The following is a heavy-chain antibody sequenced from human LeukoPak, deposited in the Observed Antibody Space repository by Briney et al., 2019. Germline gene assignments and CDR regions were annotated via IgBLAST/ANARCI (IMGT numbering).Heavy chain of an antibody. V-gene: IGHV1-69*05. J-gene: IGHJ3*02. Sequence: GASVKVSCKASGGTFSSYAISWVRQAPGQGLEWMGGIIPIFGTANYAQKFQGRVTITTDESTSTAYMELRSLRSDDTAVYYCATNSNWGYELLWDAFDIWGQGTMVTVSS. CDR1: GGTFSSYA. CDR2: IIPIFGTA. D-gene: IGHD7-27*01. CDR3: ATNSNWGYELLWDAFDI.